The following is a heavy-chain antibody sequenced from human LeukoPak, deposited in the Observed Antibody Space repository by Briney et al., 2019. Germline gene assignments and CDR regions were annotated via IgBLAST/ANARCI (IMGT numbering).Heavy chain of an antibody. D-gene: IGHD1-26*01. V-gene: IGHV3-21*01. CDR1: GFTFDSHS. CDR2: IRSSSTYI. CDR3: ARGIVGATSDY. J-gene: IGHJ4*02. Sequence: PGGSLRLSCAASGFTFDSHSMNWVRQAPGKGLVWVSSIRSSSTYIYYADSVKGRFTISRDNAKNSLYLQMNSLRAEDTAVYYCARGIVGATSDYWGQGTLVIVSS.